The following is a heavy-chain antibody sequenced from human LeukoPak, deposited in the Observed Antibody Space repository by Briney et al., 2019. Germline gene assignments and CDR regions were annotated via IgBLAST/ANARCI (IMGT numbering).Heavy chain of an antibody. CDR2: INPNSGGT. J-gene: IGHJ4*02. CDR3: ARNRYCGGDCYAGLDY. V-gene: IGHV1-2*02. CDR1: GYTFTGYY. Sequence: EASVKVSCKASGYTFTGYYMHWVRQAPGQGLEWMGWINPNSGGTNYAQKFQGRVTMTRDTSISTAYMELSRLRSDDTAVYYCARNRYCGGDCYAGLDYWGQGTLVTVSS. D-gene: IGHD2-21*02.